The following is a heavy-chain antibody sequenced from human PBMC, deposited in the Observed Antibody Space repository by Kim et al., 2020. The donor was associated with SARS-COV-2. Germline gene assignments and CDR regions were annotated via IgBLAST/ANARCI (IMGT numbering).Heavy chain of an antibody. J-gene: IGHJ2*01. Sequence: GGSLRLSCAASGFTFSSYWMSWVRQAPGKGLEWVANIKQDGSEKYYVDSVKGRFTISRDNAKNSLYLQMNSLRAEDTAVYYCARRDSSGYYYGGDWYFDLWGRGTLVTVSS. CDR2: IKQDGSEK. V-gene: IGHV3-7*01. CDR1: GFTFSSYW. D-gene: IGHD3-22*01. CDR3: ARRDSSGYYYGGDWYFDL.